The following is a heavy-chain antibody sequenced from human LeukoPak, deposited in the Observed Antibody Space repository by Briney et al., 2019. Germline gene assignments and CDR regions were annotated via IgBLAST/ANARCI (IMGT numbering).Heavy chain of an antibody. Sequence: ASVKVSCKASGYTFTSYGISWVRQAPGQGLEWMGWISAYNGNTNYAQKLQGRVTMTTDTSTNTAYMELRSLRSDDTAVYYCAREVVVYYYYYGMDVWGQGTTVTVSS. CDR3: AREVVVYYYYYGMDV. V-gene: IGHV1-18*01. CDR1: GYTFTSYG. D-gene: IGHD2-15*01. J-gene: IGHJ6*02. CDR2: ISAYNGNT.